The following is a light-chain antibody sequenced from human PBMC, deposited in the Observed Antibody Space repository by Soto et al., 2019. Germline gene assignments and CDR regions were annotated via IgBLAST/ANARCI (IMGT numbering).Light chain of an antibody. CDR1: QSVSSSY. J-gene: IGKJ4*01. Sequence: EIVLTQSPGPLSLSPGAGATLSCRATQSVSSSYLAWSQQKPGQSPRVLIYGASSRATGSPDRFSGSGSGTYFALTIRRLETEGFAVYYCQQYGSWLPVGGGTKVEIK. CDR3: QQYGSWLP. CDR2: GAS. V-gene: IGKV3-20*01.